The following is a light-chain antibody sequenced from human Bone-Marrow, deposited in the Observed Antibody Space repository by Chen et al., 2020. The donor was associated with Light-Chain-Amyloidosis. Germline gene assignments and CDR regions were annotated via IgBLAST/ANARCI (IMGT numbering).Light chain of an antibody. V-gene: IGKV3-15*01. CDR3: QQYYNWPSWT. CDR2: GAS. J-gene: IGKJ1*01. Sequence: EIVMTHSPAAVSVSPGDRVTLSCRARQSVSSGLAWYQQNPGKAPRLLIFGASTMATGIPARFNGSGSGTEFTLTISSLQSEDFAVYYCQQYYNWPSWTFGQGTKVEFK. CDR1: QSVSSG.